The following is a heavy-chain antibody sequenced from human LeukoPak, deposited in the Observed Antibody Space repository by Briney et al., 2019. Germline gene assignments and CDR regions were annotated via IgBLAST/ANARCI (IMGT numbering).Heavy chain of an antibody. CDR2: IITIFGTG. Sequence: AVKVSFKASGGTFSIYAISWVRHAPGQGLEWMGRIITIFGTGNYAQTFQGGVTITTDESTSTAYMELSSLRSEDTAVYYCARSPGYCSGGSCLDYWGQGTLVSVSS. CDR3: ARSPGYCSGGSCLDY. D-gene: IGHD2-15*01. J-gene: IGHJ4*02. V-gene: IGHV1-69*05. CDR1: GGTFSIYA.